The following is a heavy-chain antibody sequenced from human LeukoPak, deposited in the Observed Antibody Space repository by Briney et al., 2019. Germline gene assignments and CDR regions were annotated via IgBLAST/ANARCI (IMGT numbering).Heavy chain of an antibody. D-gene: IGHD6-13*01. CDR1: GFTFSSYW. J-gene: IGHJ4*02. Sequence: GGSLRLSCAASGFTFSSYWMHWVRQAPGKGLVWVSRINSVGSSTSYADSVKGRFTISRVNAKNTLYLQMNSLRGEDTAVYYCARGDSGYSSSWYGYWGQGTLVTVSS. CDR2: INSVGSST. CDR3: ARGDSGYSSSWYGY. V-gene: IGHV3-74*01.